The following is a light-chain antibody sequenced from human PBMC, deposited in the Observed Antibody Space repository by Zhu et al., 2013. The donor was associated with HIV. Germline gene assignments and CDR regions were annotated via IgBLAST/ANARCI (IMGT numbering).Light chain of an antibody. CDR3: LQHHSHPRT. V-gene: IGKV1-17*03. CDR2: AAS. Sequence: DIQLTQSPSAMSASVGDRVTITCRASQGIGFHLSWFQQKPGRVPTRLVFAASSLQSGVPPRFSGRGSGTEFTLTISSLQPEDVATYYCLQHHSHPRTFGQGTQGGHQT. CDR1: QGIGFH. J-gene: IGKJ2*02.